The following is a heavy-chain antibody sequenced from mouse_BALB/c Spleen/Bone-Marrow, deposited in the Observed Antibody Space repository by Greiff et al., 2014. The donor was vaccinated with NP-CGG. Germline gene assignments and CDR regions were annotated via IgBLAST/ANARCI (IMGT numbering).Heavy chain of an antibody. CDR1: GYNFTSYW. CDR3: ARDENWPPAY. D-gene: IGHD4-1*01. CDR2: IYPGSGGD. V-gene: IGHV1-55*01. Sequence: VQLQQSGAELVKPGTSVRLSCKASGYNFTSYWINWVKLRPGQGLEWIGDIYPGSGGDHKNEKFKTKATLTVDTSSSTAYMQLTSLASEDSALYYCARDENWPPAYWGQGTLVTVSA. J-gene: IGHJ3*01.